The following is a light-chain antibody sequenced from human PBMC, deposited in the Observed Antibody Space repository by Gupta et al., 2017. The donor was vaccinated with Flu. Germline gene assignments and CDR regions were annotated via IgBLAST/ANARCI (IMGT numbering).Light chain of an antibody. J-gene: IGLJ2*01. CDR1: SLRSYY. CDR3: NARDSSGNRVV. Sequence: SSELTQDPAVSVALGQTVRITCQGHSLRSYYASWYQQKPGQAPVLVIYGKNNRPSGIPDRFSCASSGNTASLPITGAQAEDDADYYCNARDSSGNRVVFGGGTKLTVL. V-gene: IGLV3-19*01. CDR2: GKN.